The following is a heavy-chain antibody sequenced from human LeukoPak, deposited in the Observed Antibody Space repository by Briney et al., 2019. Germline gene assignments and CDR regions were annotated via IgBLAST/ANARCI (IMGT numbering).Heavy chain of an antibody. D-gene: IGHD1-26*01. CDR1: GGTFSSYA. J-gene: IGHJ3*02. Sequence: ASVKVSCKASGGTFSSYAISWVRQAPGQGLEWMGGIIPIFGTANYAQKFQGRVTITADESTSTAYMELSSLRSEDTAVYYYAREIVGATTTVGKGAFDIWGQGTMVTVSS. V-gene: IGHV1-69*13. CDR3: AREIVGATTTVGKGAFDI. CDR2: IIPIFGTA.